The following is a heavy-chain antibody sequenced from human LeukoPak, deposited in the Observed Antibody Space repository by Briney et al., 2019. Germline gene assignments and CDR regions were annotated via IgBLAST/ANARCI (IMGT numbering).Heavy chain of an antibody. Sequence: ASVKVSCKASGYTFTSYGISWVRQAPGQGLEWMGWISAYNGNTNYAQKLQDRVTMTTDTSTSTAYMELRSLRSDDTAVYYCARDYSRMTTVTFIDYWGQGTLVTVSS. D-gene: IGHD4-17*01. V-gene: IGHV1-18*01. CDR3: ARDYSRMTTVTFIDY. CDR1: GYTFTSYG. J-gene: IGHJ4*02. CDR2: ISAYNGNT.